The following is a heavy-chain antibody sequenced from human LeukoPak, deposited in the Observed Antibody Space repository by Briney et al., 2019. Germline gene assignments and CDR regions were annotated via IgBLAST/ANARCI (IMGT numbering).Heavy chain of an antibody. V-gene: IGHV4-61*01. J-gene: IGHJ4*02. Sequence: PSETLSLTCTVSVGSVSSGSYYWSWIRQPPGKGLEWIGYIYYSGSTNYNPSLKSRVTISVDTSRNQFSLKLSSVTAADTAVYYCARVGYQLLYDYWGQGTLVTVSS. CDR1: VGSVSSGSYY. CDR2: IYYSGST. CDR3: ARVGYQLLYDY. D-gene: IGHD2-2*02.